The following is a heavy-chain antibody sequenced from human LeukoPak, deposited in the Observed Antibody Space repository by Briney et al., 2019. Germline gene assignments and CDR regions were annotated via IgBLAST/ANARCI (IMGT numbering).Heavy chain of an antibody. CDR3: AKGARVGPHYFDY. CDR1: GFTFSIYD. CDR2: ISGSGGST. V-gene: IGHV3-23*01. J-gene: IGHJ4*02. Sequence: GGSLRLSCAASGFTFSIYDLSWVRQAPGKGLEWVSAISGSGGSTYYADSVKGRFTISRDNSKNTLYLQMNSLRAEDTAVYYCAKGARVGPHYFDYWGQGTLVTVSS. D-gene: IGHD2-2*01.